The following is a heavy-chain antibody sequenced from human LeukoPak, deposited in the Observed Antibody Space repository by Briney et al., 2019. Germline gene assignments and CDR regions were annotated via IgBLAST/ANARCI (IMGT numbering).Heavy chain of an antibody. CDR2: INSDGSTT. V-gene: IGHV3-74*01. J-gene: IGHJ4*02. CDR1: GFTFSSYW. CDR3: SRGGVGL. Sequence: GGSLRLSCAASGFTFSSYWMHWVRQTPGKGLVWVSRINSDGSTTTYADSVKGRFTISRDNAKNTLYLQMNSLRDDDTAGYYLSRGGVGLWGQGTLVTVSS. D-gene: IGHD3-16*01.